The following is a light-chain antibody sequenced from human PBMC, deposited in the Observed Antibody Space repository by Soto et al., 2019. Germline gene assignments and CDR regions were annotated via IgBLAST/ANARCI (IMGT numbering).Light chain of an antibody. CDR1: QVISSY. CDR3: QQHGSSGAIT. J-gene: IGKJ5*01. Sequence: EIVLTQSPATLSLSAGERATLSCRASQVISSYLAWYHQQPGQAPRLLIYAASTTATGIPARFSGSGSGTAFTLPITRLEPEDSAMYYCQQHGSSGAITFGHGTRLEIK. V-gene: IGKV3-20*01. CDR2: AAS.